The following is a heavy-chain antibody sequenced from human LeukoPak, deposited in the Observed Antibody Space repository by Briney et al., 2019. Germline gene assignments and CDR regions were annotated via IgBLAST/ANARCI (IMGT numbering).Heavy chain of an antibody. CDR2: TWSDGSNK. CDR3: ARGGKSAFYYGKDV. V-gene: IGHV3-33*01. J-gene: IGHJ6*02. D-gene: IGHD5-12*01. CDR1: GFTFSSYG. Sequence: QPGRSLRLSCAASGFTFSSYGMHWVRQAPGKGLEWVASTWSDGSNKYYADSVKGRSTISRDNSKNTLYLQMNSLRAEDTAAYYCARGGKSAFYYGKDVWGQETTATVSS.